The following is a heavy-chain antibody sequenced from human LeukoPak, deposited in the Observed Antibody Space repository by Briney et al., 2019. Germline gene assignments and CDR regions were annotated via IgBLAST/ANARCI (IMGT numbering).Heavy chain of an antibody. CDR3: ARPDIN. V-gene: IGHV4-39*01. J-gene: IGHJ4*02. CDR1: GGSITSSGYY. CDR2: IHYSGTT. Sequence: PSETLSLTCTISGGSITSSGYYWGWIRQPPGKGLEWIGSIHYSGTTYYNPSLQSRVTISIDTSRTQLSLRLRSVTAADTAIYYCARPDINWGQGTLVTVSS. D-gene: IGHD2-8*01.